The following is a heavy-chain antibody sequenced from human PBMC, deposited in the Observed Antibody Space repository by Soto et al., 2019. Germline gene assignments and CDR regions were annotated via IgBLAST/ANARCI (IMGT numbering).Heavy chain of an antibody. Sequence: SETLSLTCAVSGGSISSGGYSWSWIRQPPGKGLEWIGYIYHSGSTYYNPSLKSRVTISVDTSKNQFSLKLSSVTAADTAVYHCARHWSGYGSGDNWFDPWGQGTLVTVSS. V-gene: IGHV4-30-2*03. D-gene: IGHD3-10*01. CDR2: IYHSGST. CDR1: GGSISSGGYS. CDR3: ARHWSGYGSGDNWFDP. J-gene: IGHJ5*02.